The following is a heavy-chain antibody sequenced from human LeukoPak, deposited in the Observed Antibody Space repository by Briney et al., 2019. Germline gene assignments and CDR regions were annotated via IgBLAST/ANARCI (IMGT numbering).Heavy chain of an antibody. V-gene: IGHV4-59*08. D-gene: IGHD1-7*01. CDR3: ARVPRWNYDPTYFDF. Sequence: SETLSLTCTVSGGSISSYYWSWIRQPPGKGLEWIGYIYYSGNTNYNPSLKSRVTISVDTSKNQFSLNLSSVTAADTAVYYCARVPRWNYDPTYFDFWGQGTLVTVSS. CDR2: IYYSGNT. CDR1: GGSISSYY. J-gene: IGHJ4*02.